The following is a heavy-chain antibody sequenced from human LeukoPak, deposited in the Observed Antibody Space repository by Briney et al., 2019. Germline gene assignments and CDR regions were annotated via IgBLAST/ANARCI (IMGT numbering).Heavy chain of an antibody. Sequence: GGSLRLSCAASGFTFSNYGMHWVRQAPGEGLEWVAVMSYDGSNTYYADSVKGRFTISRDNSKNTLYLQMNSLRAEDTAVYYCARQTGYSSSWYPEVWGQGTLVTVSS. V-gene: IGHV3-30*03. J-gene: IGHJ4*02. CDR2: MSYDGSNT. CDR3: ARQTGYSSSWYPEV. D-gene: IGHD6-13*01. CDR1: GFTFSNYG.